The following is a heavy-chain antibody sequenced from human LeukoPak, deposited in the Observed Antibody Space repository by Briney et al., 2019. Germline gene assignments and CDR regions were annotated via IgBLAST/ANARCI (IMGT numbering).Heavy chain of an antibody. J-gene: IGHJ4*02. CDR2: INPSGGST. V-gene: IGHV1-46*01. CDR1: GYTFTSYY. CDR3: AEESGAAAGIN. Sequence: ASVKVSCKASGYTFTSYYMHWVRQAPGQGLEWMGIINPSGGSTSYAQKFQGRVTMTRDTSTSTVYMELSSLRPEDTAVYYCAEESGAAAGINWGQGTLVTVSS. D-gene: IGHD6-13*01.